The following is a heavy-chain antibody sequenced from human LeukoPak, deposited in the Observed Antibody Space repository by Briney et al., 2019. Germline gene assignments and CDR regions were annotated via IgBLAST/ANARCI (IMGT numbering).Heavy chain of an antibody. Sequence: GGSLRLSCTGSGFTVSSSYMSWVRQTPGKGPEWVSGIYSGGTTYYADSVKGRFTISRDNSKNTLYLQMNSLRAEDTAVYYCAKDQGVSSGYFYYFDYWGQGTLVTVSS. CDR1: GFTVSSSY. J-gene: IGHJ4*02. CDR3: AKDQGVSSGYFYYFDY. V-gene: IGHV3-53*01. D-gene: IGHD3-22*01. CDR2: IYSGGTT.